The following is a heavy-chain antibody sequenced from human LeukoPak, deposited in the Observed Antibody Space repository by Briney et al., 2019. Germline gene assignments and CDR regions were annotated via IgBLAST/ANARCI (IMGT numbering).Heavy chain of an antibody. Sequence: PSETLSLTCSVSVGSISGYYWSWIRQPPGKGLEWIAYIYSSGTSNSNPSLMSRVTISVETSKNQFSLKLSSVTAADTAVYYCARQDYYSGSWNWFDPWGPGTLVTVSS. CDR2: IYSSGTS. J-gene: IGHJ5*02. CDR3: ARQDYYSGSWNWFDP. CDR1: VGSISGYY. V-gene: IGHV4-59*08. D-gene: IGHD3-10*01.